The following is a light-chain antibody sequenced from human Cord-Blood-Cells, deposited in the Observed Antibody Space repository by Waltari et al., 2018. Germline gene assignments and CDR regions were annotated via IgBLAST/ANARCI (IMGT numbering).Light chain of an antibody. J-gene: IGKJ4*01. Sequence: EIVMTQSPATLSVSPGERATLSCRASQSVSSNLAWYQQKPGQAPRLLIYGAPTRATGIPARFSGSGSGTEFTLTISSLQSEDFAVYYCHQYNNWPPLTFGGGTKVEIK. CDR2: GAP. CDR3: HQYNNWPPLT. CDR1: QSVSSN. V-gene: IGKV3D-15*01.